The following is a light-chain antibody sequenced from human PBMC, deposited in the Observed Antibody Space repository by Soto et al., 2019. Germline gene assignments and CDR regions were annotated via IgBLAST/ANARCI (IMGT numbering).Light chain of an antibody. V-gene: IGLV2-14*03. J-gene: IGLJ2*01. Sequence: QSVLTQPASVSGSLGQSITISCAGTSSDIGSYNYVSWYQQHPGRAPKVIIHDVSSRPSGVSFRFSGAKSGNTASLTISGLQAEDEADYYCSSYTGVNNVRVFGGGTKLTVL. CDR2: DVS. CDR1: SSDIGSYNY. CDR3: SSYTGVNNVRV.